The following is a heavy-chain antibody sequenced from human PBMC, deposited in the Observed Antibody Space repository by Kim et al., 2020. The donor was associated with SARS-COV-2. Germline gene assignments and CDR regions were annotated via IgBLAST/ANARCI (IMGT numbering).Heavy chain of an antibody. CDR3: ASGIGQTTLPGTEADY. D-gene: IGHD4-17*01. V-gene: IGHV3-11*01. CDR1: GFTFSDYY. Sequence: GGSLRLSCAASGFTFSDYYMSWIRQAPGKGLEWVSYISSSGSTIYYADSVKGRFTISRDNAKNSLYLQMNSLRAEDTAVYYCASGIGQTTLPGTEADYWGQGTLVTVSS. J-gene: IGHJ4*02. CDR2: ISSSGSTI.